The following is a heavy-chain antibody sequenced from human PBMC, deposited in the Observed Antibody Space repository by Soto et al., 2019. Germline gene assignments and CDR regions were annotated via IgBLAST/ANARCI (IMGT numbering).Heavy chain of an antibody. Sequence: QVQLVQSGAEVKKPGASVKVSCKASGYTFTSYGISWVRQAPGQGLEWMGWISAYNGNTNYAQKLQGRVTMTTDTSTSRSYMELRSIRSDDTAVYYCARDRPVLRFLEWLYDNYGGQGTLVTVSS. CDR1: GYTFTSYG. V-gene: IGHV1-18*01. J-gene: IGHJ4*02. CDR3: ARDRPVLRFLEWLYDNY. D-gene: IGHD3-3*01. CDR2: ISAYNGNT.